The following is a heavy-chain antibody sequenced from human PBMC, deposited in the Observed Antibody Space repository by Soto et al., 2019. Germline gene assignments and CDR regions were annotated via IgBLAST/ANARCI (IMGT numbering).Heavy chain of an antibody. CDR1: GIIFSDYW. CDR2: IKQDGSEK. V-gene: IGHV3-7*03. CDR3: ARAYSDAFDI. J-gene: IGHJ3*02. Sequence: EVQLVESGGGLVQPGGSLRLSCAASGIIFSDYWMSWVRQAPGKGLEWVANIKQDGSEKYYGDSVKGRFTISRDNAKHSLYLQINSLRGDDTAVYYCARAYSDAFDIWGQGTMVTVSS. D-gene: IGHD2-15*01.